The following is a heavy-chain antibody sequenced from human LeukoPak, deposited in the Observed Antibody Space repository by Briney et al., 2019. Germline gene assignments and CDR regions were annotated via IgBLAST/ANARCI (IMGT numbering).Heavy chain of an antibody. Sequence: ASVKVSCKASGYTFTGYYMHWVRQAPGQGLEWMGWINPNSGGTNYAQKFQGRVTMTRDTSISTAYMELSRLRSDDTAVYYCARDWIAVAGTPAEYFQHWGQGTLVTVSS. J-gene: IGHJ1*01. V-gene: IGHV1-2*02. D-gene: IGHD6-19*01. CDR2: INPNSGGT. CDR3: ARDWIAVAGTPAEYFQH. CDR1: GYTFTGYY.